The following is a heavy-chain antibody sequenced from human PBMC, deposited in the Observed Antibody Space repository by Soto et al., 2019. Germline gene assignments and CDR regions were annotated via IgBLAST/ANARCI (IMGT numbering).Heavy chain of an antibody. V-gene: IGHV2-5*02. CDR2: IYWDDDK. CDR3: AHRNYDFWSGTNWFDP. Sequence: SGPTLVKPTQTLTLTCTFSGFSLSTSGVGVGWIRQPPGKALEWLALIYWDDDKRYSPSLKSRLTITKDTSKNQVVLTMTNMDPVDTATYYCAHRNYDFWSGTNWFDPWGQGTLVTVSS. D-gene: IGHD3-3*01. CDR1: GFSLSTSGVG. J-gene: IGHJ5*02.